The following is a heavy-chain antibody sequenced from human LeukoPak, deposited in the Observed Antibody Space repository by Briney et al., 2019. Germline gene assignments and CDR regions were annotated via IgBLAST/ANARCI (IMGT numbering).Heavy chain of an antibody. D-gene: IGHD4-17*01. CDR2: INHSGST. CDR1: GGSFSGYY. J-gene: IGHJ4*02. Sequence: PSETLSLTCAVYGGSFSGYYWSWIRQPPGKGLEWIGEINHSGSTNYNPSLKSRVTISVDTSKNQFSLKLSSVTAADTAVYYCARDGDYGDYVFDYWGQGTLVIVSS. V-gene: IGHV4-34*01. CDR3: ARDGDYGDYVFDY.